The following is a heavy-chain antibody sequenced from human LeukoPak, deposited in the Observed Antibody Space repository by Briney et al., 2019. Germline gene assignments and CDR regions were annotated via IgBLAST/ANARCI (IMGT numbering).Heavy chain of an antibody. CDR3: SWRHYYDSSGFDY. D-gene: IGHD3-22*01. Sequence: SVKLSCKASGGTFSSYAVSWVRQAPGQGLEWMGRIIPIFGTANYAQKFQGRVTITTDESTSTAYMELSSLRSEDTAVYYCSWRHYYDSSGFDYWGQGTLVTVSS. CDR2: IIPIFGTA. J-gene: IGHJ4*02. CDR1: GGTFSSYA. V-gene: IGHV1-69*05.